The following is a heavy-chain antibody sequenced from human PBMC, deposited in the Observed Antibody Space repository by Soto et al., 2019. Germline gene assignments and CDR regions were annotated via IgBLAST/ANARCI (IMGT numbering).Heavy chain of an antibody. CDR2: MNPNSGNT. Sequence: ASVKVSCKASGYTFNNYDIHWVRQAPGHGLEWMGWMNPNSGNTGYAQNFRGRVTMTQNTAIGTAYMELSSLRSDDTATYYCTRAYGAETFDFWGQGTRVAVSS. CDR3: TRAYGAETFDF. J-gene: IGHJ5*01. D-gene: IGHD3-10*01. V-gene: IGHV1-8*02. CDR1: GYTFNNYD.